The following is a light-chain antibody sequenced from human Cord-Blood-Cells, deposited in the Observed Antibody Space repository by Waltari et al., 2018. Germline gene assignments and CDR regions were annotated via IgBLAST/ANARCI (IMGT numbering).Light chain of an antibody. J-gene: IGLJ1*01. CDR2: SNN. CDR3: AAGDDSLNGYV. CDR1: SSNIGSNT. Sequence: QSVLTQPPSASGTPGQRVTISCSGSSSNIGSNTVNWYQQLPGTAPKLLIYSNNQRPSWVPARFSGIKSGTSAPPAISGLQSEDEADYYCAAGDDSLNGYVFGTGTKVTVL. V-gene: IGLV1-44*01.